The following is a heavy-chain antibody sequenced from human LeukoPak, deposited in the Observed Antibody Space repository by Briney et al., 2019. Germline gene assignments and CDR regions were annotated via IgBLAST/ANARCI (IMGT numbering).Heavy chain of an antibody. CDR1: GFTFSSYG. Sequence: PGGSPRLSCAASGFTFSSYGMHWVRQAPGKGLEWVAFIRYDVSNKYYADSVKGRFTISRDNSKNTLYLQMNSLRAEDTAVYYCAKDSNYGSGSYYNVRYYYYGMDVWGQGTTVTVSS. V-gene: IGHV3-30*02. J-gene: IGHJ6*02. CDR2: IRYDVSNK. D-gene: IGHD3-10*01. CDR3: AKDSNYGSGSYYNVRYYYYGMDV.